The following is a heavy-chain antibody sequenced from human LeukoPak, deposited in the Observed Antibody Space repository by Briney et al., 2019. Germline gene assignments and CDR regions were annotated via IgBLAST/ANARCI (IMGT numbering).Heavy chain of an antibody. J-gene: IGHJ4*02. CDR3: ARGRHIRSYHYFDY. CDR2: ISSSSSYI. CDR1: GFTFSSYS. V-gene: IGHV3-21*01. Sequence: GGSLRLSCAASGFTFSSYSMNWVRQAPGKGLELVSSISSSSSYIYYADSVKGRFTISRDNAKNSLYLQMNSLRAEDTAVYYCARGRHIRSYHYFDYWGQGTLVTVSS. D-gene: IGHD1-26*01.